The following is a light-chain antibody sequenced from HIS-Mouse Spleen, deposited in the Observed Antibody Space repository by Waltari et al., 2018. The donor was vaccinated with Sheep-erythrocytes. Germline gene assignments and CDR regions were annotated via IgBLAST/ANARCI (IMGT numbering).Light chain of an antibody. CDR2: DVS. Sequence: QSALTQPASVSGSPGQSITIPCTGTSSDVGGYNYVSWYQQHPGTPPKRILYDVSNRPSGVYIRFSGSKSGHTASLTISGLQAEDEADYYCSSYTSSSTRVFGTGTKVTVL. V-gene: IGLV2-14*03. CDR1: SSDVGGYNY. J-gene: IGLJ1*01. CDR3: SSYTSSSTRV.